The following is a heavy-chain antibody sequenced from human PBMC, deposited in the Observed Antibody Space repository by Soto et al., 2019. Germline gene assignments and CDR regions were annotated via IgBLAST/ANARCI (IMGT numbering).Heavy chain of an antibody. CDR2: INPSGGST. J-gene: IGHJ5*02. V-gene: IGHV1-46*01. CDR3: ARDVTPRGVPAANPAHTIAAAGTVDWFDP. D-gene: IGHD6-13*01. Sequence: GASVKVSCKASGYTFTSYYMHWVRQAPGQGLEWMGIINPSGGSTSYAQKFQGRVTMTRDTSTSTVYMELSSLRSEDTAVYYCARDVTPRGVPAANPAHTIAAAGTVDWFDPWGQGTLVTVSS. CDR1: GYTFTSYY.